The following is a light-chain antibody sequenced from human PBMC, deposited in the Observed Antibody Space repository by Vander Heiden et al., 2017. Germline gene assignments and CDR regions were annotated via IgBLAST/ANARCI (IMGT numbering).Light chain of an antibody. CDR2: SDN. CDR3: LVWDSSFSTVV. J-gene: IGLJ2*01. Sequence: QAGLTQPPSVSSDLRQTATITCTGNSNNVGDQGAAWLQQHQGHPPKRLIVSDNRRPSGVSERFSSSRSGNTASRSISGLQPEDEADDYCLVWDSSFSTVVFGGGTKLTVL. V-gene: IGLV10-54*01. CDR1: SNNVGDQG.